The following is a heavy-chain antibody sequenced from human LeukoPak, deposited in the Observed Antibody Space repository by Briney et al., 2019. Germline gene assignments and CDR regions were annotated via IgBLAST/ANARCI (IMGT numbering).Heavy chain of an antibody. CDR3: AREWYCSGGSCYITAGY. J-gene: IGHJ4*02. CDR2: IKQDGSEK. V-gene: IGHV3-7*01. Sequence: PGGSLRLSCAASGFTFSSYWMSWVRQAPGKGLEWVANIKQDGSEKYYVDSVKGRFTISRDNAKNSLYLQMNSLRAEDTAVYYCAREWYCSGGSCYITAGYWGQGTLVTVSS. D-gene: IGHD2-15*01. CDR1: GFTFSSYW.